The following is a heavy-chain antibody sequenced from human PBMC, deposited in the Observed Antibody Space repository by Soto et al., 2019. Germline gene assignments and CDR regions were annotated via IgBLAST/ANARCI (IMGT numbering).Heavy chain of an antibody. Sequence: SETLSLTCTVSGGSVNTAPYHWSWIRQSPRNGLEWIGNIYYTGSTNYNPSFESRVAISLDTSNNPFSLRLTSLTAADTAVYFCARDHHSYYDTSGYYPYFDFWGQGTLVTVS. J-gene: IGHJ4*02. CDR3: ARDHHSYYDTSGYYPYFDF. D-gene: IGHD3-22*01. CDR2: IYYTGST. V-gene: IGHV4-61*01. CDR1: GGSVNTAPYH.